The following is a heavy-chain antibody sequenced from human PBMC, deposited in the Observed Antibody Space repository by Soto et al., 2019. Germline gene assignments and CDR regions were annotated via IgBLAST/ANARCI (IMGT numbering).Heavy chain of an antibody. V-gene: IGHV4-59*01. CDR2: LYNTGST. CDR3: ARDYGVGATDYYYYYGMDV. D-gene: IGHD1-26*01. Sequence: SETLSLTCTVSGASISRYYWSWIRQSPGKGLEWIGYLYNTGSTIYNPSLKSRVTISVDTSKNQFSLKMNSVTAADTAVYYCARDYGVGATDYYYYYGMDVWGQGTTVTVSS. CDR1: GASISRYY. J-gene: IGHJ6*02.